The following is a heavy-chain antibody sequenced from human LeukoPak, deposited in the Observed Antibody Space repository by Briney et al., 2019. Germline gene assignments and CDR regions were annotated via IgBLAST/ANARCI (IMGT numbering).Heavy chain of an antibody. Sequence: LSLTCTVSGGSISSGDYYWSWIRQPPGKGLEWIGYIYYSGSTYYNPSLKSRVTISVDTSKNQFSLKLSSVTAADTAVYYCARVVADLSTYFDYWGQGTLVTVSS. J-gene: IGHJ4*02. CDR1: GGSISSGDYY. CDR3: ARVVADLSTYFDY. V-gene: IGHV4-30-4*08. D-gene: IGHD3-16*02. CDR2: IYYSGST.